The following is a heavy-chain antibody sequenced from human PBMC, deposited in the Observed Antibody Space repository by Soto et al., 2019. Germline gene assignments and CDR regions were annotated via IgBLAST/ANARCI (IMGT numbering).Heavy chain of an antibody. CDR1: GYTFTSYA. CDR2: INAGNGNT. V-gene: IGHV1-3*01. CDR3: ARDIVVRIAAAGIDWFDP. Sequence: GASVKVSCKASGYTFTSYAMHWVRQAPGQRLEWMGWINAGNGNTKYSQKFQGRVTITRDTSASTAYMELSSLRSEDTAVYYCARDIVVRIAAAGIDWFDPWGQGTLVTVSS. J-gene: IGHJ5*02. D-gene: IGHD6-13*01.